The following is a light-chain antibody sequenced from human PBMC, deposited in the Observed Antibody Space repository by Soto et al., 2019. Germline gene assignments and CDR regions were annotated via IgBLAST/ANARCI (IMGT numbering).Light chain of an antibody. CDR3: QQYNSYSPTT. V-gene: IGKV1-5*03. Sequence: DIQMTQSPSTLSASVGDRVTITCRASQSISSWLAWYQQKPGKAPKLLIYKASSLESGVPSRFSGSGSGTEVTRTISCLQPDDFATYYCQQYNSYSPTTFGGGTKVEIK. CDR2: KAS. CDR1: QSISSW. J-gene: IGKJ4*01.